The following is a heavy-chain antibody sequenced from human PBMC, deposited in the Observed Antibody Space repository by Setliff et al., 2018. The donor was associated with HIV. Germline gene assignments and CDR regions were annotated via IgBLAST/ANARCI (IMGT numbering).Heavy chain of an antibody. CDR1: GGSISSGGYY. CDR3: ARDVANWGFLGFDP. D-gene: IGHD7-27*01. CDR2: IYYSGST. Sequence: KPSETLSLTCTVSGGSISSGGYYWSWIRQHPGKGLEWIGYIYYSGSTYYNPSLKSRVTISVDTSKNQFSLKLSSVTAADTAVYYCARDVANWGFLGFDPWGQGTLVTVSS. V-gene: IGHV4-31*03. J-gene: IGHJ5*02.